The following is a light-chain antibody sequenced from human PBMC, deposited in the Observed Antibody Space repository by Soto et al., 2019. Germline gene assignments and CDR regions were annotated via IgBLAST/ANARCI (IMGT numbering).Light chain of an antibody. CDR3: AAWDDSLNGYV. CDR1: SSNIGSNT. V-gene: IGLV1-44*01. CDR2: SSN. J-gene: IGLJ1*01. Sequence: QSVLTQPPSTSGTPGQRVTISCSGSSSNIGSNTVNWYQHLPGTAPKLLIYSSNQRPSGVPDRFSGSKSGTSASLAVSGIQSEDEADYYCAAWDDSLNGYVFGTGTKVTVL.